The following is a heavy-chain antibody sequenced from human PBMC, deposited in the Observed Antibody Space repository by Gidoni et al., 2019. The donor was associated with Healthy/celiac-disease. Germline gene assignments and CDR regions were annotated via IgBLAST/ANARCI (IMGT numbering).Heavy chain of an antibody. J-gene: IGHJ4*02. D-gene: IGHD6-19*01. V-gene: IGHV3-21*01. CDR3: ARDPRSGRSGWYYFDY. CDR2: SSSSSSYI. CDR1: GFPFSSYS. Sequence: EVQLVASGGGLVKPGGPLRLSCAASGFPFSSYSMNWVRQAPGKGLECVSSSSSSSSYICYADSVKGRFTISRDNAKNSLYLQMNSLRAEDTAVYYCARDPRSGRSGWYYFDYWGQGTLVTVSS.